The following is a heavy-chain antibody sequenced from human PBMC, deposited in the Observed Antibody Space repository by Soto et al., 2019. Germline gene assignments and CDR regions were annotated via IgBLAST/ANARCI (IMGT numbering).Heavy chain of an antibody. CDR3: ARDGRYYYDSSGYYPENYYYYGMDV. Sequence: SVKVSCKASGGTFSSYAISWVRQAPGQGLEWMGGIIPIFGTANYAQKFQGRVTITADESTSTAYMELSSLRSEDTAVYYCARDGRYYYDSSGYYPENYYYYGMDVSGQATTVTVSS. CDR1: GGTFSSYA. V-gene: IGHV1-69*13. J-gene: IGHJ6*02. D-gene: IGHD3-22*01. CDR2: IIPIFGTA.